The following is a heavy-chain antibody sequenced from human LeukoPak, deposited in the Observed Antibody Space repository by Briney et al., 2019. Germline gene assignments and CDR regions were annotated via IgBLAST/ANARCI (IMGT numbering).Heavy chain of an antibody. CDR1: GYTFTSYY. Sequence: ASVKVSCKASGYTFTSYYMHWVRQAPGQGLEWMGIINPSGGSTSYAQKFQGRVTMTRDMSTSTVYMELSSLRSEDTAVYYCARATSDVEMATKNYYYYYYMDVWGKGTTVTVSS. CDR2: INPSGGST. CDR3: ARATSDVEMATKNYYYYYYMDV. D-gene: IGHD5-24*01. J-gene: IGHJ6*03. V-gene: IGHV1-46*01.